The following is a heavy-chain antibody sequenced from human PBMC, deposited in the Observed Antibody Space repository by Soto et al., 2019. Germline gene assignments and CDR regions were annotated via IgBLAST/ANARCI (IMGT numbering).Heavy chain of an antibody. J-gene: IGHJ4*02. CDR1: GFSLSTSGVG. V-gene: IGHV2-5*02. D-gene: IGHD3-22*01. Sequence: SGPTLVNPTQTLTLTCTFSGFSLSTSGVGVGWIRQPPGKALERLALIYWDDDKRYSPSLKSRLTITKDTSKNQVVLTMTNMDPVDTATYYCAHRRRDDDSSGYYYLDDWGQGTLVTVSS. CDR3: AHRRRDDDSSGYYYLDD. CDR2: IYWDDDK.